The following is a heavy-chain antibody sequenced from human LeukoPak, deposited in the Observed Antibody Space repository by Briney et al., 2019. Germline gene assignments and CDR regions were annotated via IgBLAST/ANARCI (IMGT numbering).Heavy chain of an antibody. CDR2: IYYSGST. J-gene: IGHJ5*02. V-gene: IGHV4-59*08. CDR3: ARDITMIGWFDP. Sequence: SETLSLTCTVSGGSISSYHWSWIRQPPGKGLEWIGYIYYSGSTNYNPSLKSRVTISVDTSKNQFSLKLSSVTAADTAVYYCARDITMIGWFDPWGQGTLITVSS. D-gene: IGHD3-22*01. CDR1: GGSISSYH.